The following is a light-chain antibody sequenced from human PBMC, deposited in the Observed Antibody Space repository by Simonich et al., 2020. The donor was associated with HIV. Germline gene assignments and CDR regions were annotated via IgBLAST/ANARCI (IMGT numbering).Light chain of an antibody. V-gene: IGKV4-1*01. CDR1: QSVLYSSNNKNY. CDR3: QQYFSTPYT. CDR2: WAS. J-gene: IGKJ2*01. Sequence: DIVMTQSPDSLAVSLGERATINCKSSQSVLYSSNNKNYLAWYQQKPRQPPKLLITWASTRESGVPDRISGSGSVTNFTLTISSLQAEDVALYYCQQYFSTPYTFGQGTKLEIK.